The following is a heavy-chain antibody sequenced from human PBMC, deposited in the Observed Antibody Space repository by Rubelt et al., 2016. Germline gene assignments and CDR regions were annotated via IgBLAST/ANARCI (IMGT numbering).Heavy chain of an antibody. J-gene: IGHJ4*02. Sequence: QVQLVESGGGVVQPGRSLRLSCAASGFTFSSYGMHWVRQAPGKGLEWVAVIWYDGRNKYYADSVKGRFTISRDNSKNTLYLQMNSLRAEDTAVYYCARENLSSSGWSEYYFDYWGQGTLVTVSS. CDR3: ARENLSSSGWSEYYFDY. D-gene: IGHD6-19*01. CDR1: GFTFSSYG. V-gene: IGHV3-33*01. CDR2: IWYDGRNK.